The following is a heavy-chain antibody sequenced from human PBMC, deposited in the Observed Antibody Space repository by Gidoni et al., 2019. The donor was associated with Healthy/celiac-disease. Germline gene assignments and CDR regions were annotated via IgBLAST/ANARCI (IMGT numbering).Heavy chain of an antibody. CDR3: ARDAGIIAVAGEFDY. V-gene: IGHV3-33*01. D-gene: IGHD6-19*01. Sequence: QVQLVESGGGVVQPGRSLRLSCAASGFTFSSYGMHWVRQDPGKGLGWGAVIWYDGSNKYYADSVKGRFTISRDNSKNTLYLQMNSLRAEDTAVYYCARDAGIIAVAGEFDYWGQGTLVTVSS. CDR2: IWYDGSNK. J-gene: IGHJ4*02. CDR1: GFTFSSYG.